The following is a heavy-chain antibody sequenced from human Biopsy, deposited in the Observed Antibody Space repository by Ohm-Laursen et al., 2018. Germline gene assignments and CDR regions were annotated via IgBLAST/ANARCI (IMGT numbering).Heavy chain of an antibody. CDR1: EFTFSGYS. CDR3: ARGRVGNSGSLDI. CDR2: IDSSAAST. V-gene: IGHV3-23*01. J-gene: IGHJ3*02. Sequence: SLRLSCTATEFTFSGYSMNWVRQAPGKGLDWVSSIDSSAASTFYAGSVKGRFTISRDNSKNTLFLQMNSLRAADTAIYYCARGRVGNSGSLDIWGHGTMVTVSS. D-gene: IGHD1-1*01.